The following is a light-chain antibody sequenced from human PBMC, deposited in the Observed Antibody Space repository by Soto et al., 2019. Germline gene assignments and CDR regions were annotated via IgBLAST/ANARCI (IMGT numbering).Light chain of an antibody. CDR3: QQYNNWLVT. Sequence: EIVLTQSPGTLSVSPGERATLSCRASQSVSSKLAWYQQKPGQAPRLLFYGASTGATGIPARFSGSGSETEFTVCISSVQSEDFPVYYCQQYNNWLVTFGQGTKVEIK. CDR1: QSVSSK. V-gene: IGKV3-15*01. J-gene: IGKJ1*01. CDR2: GAS.